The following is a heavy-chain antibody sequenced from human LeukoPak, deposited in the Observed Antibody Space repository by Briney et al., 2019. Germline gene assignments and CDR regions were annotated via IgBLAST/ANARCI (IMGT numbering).Heavy chain of an antibody. V-gene: IGHV3-48*02. CDR2: ISFGSSSI. Sequence: PGGSLRLSCAASGFTVSSFSMNWVRQAPGKGLEWVSYISFGSSSIHYADSVKGRFTISRDNAKNSVYLQMNSLRDEDTAVYYCARVNNYGADPWGQGTLVTVSS. J-gene: IGHJ5*02. CDR3: ARVNNYGADP. CDR1: GFTVSSFS. D-gene: IGHD4-17*01.